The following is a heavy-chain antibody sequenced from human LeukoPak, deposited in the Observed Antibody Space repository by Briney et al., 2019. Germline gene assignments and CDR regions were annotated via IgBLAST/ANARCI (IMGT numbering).Heavy chain of an antibody. CDR3: ARNYYDSSGYYRYYYGMDV. D-gene: IGHD3-22*01. CDR2: INPNSGGT. J-gene: IGHJ6*02. V-gene: IGHV1-2*06. Sequence: ASVKVSCTASGYTFTGYYMHWVRQAPGQGLEWMGRINPNSGGTNYAQKFQGRVTMTRDTSISTAYMELSRLRSDDTAVYYCARNYYDSSGYYRYYYGMDVWGQGTTVTVSS. CDR1: GYTFTGYY.